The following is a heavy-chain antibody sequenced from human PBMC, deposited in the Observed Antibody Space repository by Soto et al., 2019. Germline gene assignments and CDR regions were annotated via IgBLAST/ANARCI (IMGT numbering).Heavy chain of an antibody. V-gene: IGHV1-69*13. Sequence: SVKVSCKASGGTFSSYAISWVRQAPGQGLEWMGGIIPIFGTANYAQKFQGRVTITADESTSTAYMELSSLRSEDPAVYYCARARYSSSWYLWAFNYWGQGTLVTVSS. CDR3: ARARYSSSWYLWAFNY. CDR1: GGTFSSYA. D-gene: IGHD6-13*01. CDR2: IIPIFGTA. J-gene: IGHJ4*02.